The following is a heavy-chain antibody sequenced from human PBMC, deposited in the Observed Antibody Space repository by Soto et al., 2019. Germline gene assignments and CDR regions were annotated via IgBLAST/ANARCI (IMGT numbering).Heavy chain of an antibody. CDR2: INPNSGGT. Sequence: ASVKVSCKASGYTFTGYYMHWVRQAPGQGLEWMGWINPNSGGTNYARKFQGWVTMTRDTSISTAYMELSRLRSDDTAVYYCARGGSYYDFWSGYYSGRYYYYGMDVWGQGTTVTVSS. CDR3: ARGGSYYDFWSGYYSGRYYYYGMDV. V-gene: IGHV1-2*04. J-gene: IGHJ6*02. D-gene: IGHD3-3*01. CDR1: GYTFTGYY.